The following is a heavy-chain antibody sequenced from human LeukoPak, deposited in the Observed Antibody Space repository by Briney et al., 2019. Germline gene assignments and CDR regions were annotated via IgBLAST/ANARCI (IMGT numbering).Heavy chain of an antibody. CDR3: AKDGRGYYYGTLAY. V-gene: IGHV3-23*01. Sequence: GGSLRLSCAASGFTFSSYAMSWVRQAPGKGLEWVSAISGSGGNTYYADSVKGRFTISRDNSKNTLYLQMNSLRAEDTAVYYCAKDGRGYYYGTLAYWGQGTLVTVPS. D-gene: IGHD3-22*01. CDR1: GFTFSSYA. J-gene: IGHJ4*02. CDR2: ISGSGGNT.